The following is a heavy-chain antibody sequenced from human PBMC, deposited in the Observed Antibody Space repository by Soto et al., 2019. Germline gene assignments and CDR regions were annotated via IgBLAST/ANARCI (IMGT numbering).Heavy chain of an antibody. CDR1: GYSFANYW. D-gene: IGHD3-10*01. Sequence: GESLKISCHGSGYSFANYWIAWVRQMPGKGLEWVGVIYPGDSDTRYSPSFRGQVTISADKSISHVYLQWSSLKASDTAMYYCARNRLRQYYYGMDVWGQGTTVTVSS. CDR3: ARNRLRQYYYGMDV. J-gene: IGHJ6*02. CDR2: IYPGDSDT. V-gene: IGHV5-51*01.